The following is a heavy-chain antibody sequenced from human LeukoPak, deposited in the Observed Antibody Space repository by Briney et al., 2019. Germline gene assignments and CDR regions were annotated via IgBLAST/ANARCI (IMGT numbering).Heavy chain of an antibody. V-gene: IGHV4-59*01. Sequence: SETLSLTCTVSGGSLRSYYWSWIRQPPGKGLEWIGYIYYSGSTNYNPSLKTRVTISVDTSKNQFSLKLSSVTAADTAVYYCARDGSSPDSNWFDPWGQGTLVTVSS. CDR1: GGSLRSYY. J-gene: IGHJ5*02. CDR2: IYYSGST. CDR3: ARDGSSPDSNWFDP.